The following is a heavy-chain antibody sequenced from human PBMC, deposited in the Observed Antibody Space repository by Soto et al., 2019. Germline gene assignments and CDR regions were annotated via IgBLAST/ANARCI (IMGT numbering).Heavy chain of an antibody. D-gene: IGHD3-16*02. CDR3: ARSILKITFGGVIADNWFDP. Sequence: SQTLSLTCAISGDSVSSNSAAWNWIRQSPSRGLEWLGRTYYRSKWYNDYAVSVKSRITINPDTSKNQFPLQLNSVTPEDTAVYYCARSILKITFGGVIADNWFDPWGQGTLVTVSS. CDR1: GDSVSSNSAA. V-gene: IGHV6-1*01. J-gene: IGHJ5*02. CDR2: TYYRSKWYN.